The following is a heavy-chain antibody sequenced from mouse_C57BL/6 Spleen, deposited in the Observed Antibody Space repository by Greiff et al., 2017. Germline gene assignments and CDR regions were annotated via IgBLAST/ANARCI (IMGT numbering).Heavy chain of an antibody. Sequence: QVQLKQSGAELVKPGASVKISCKASGYAFSSYWMNWVKQRPGKGLEWIGQIYPGDGDTNYNGKFKGKATLTADKSSSTAYMQLSSLTSEDSAVYFCAREDYDFDFDYWGQGTTLTVSS. CDR3: AREDYDFDFDY. J-gene: IGHJ2*01. D-gene: IGHD2-4*01. CDR2: IYPGDGDT. V-gene: IGHV1-80*01. CDR1: GYAFSSYW.